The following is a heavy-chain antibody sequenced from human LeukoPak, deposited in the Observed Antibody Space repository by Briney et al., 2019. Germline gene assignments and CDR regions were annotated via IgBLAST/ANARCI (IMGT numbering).Heavy chain of an antibody. CDR2: IYYSGRT. J-gene: IGHJ4*02. CDR1: DGSISSSSYY. CDR3: ASHKGF. V-gene: IGHV4-39*07. Sequence: SETLSLTCTVSDGSISSSSYYWGWIRQPPGKGLEWIGRIYYSGRTYYNPSLKSRVTISVDTSKNQFSLKLSSVTAADTAVYYCASHKGFWGQGTLVTVSS.